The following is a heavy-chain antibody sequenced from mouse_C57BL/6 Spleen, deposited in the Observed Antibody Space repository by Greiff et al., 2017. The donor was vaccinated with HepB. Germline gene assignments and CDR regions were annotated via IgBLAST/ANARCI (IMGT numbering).Heavy chain of an antibody. V-gene: IGHV5-4*01. J-gene: IGHJ2*01. D-gene: IGHD2-3*01. CDR1: GFTFSSYA. CDR2: ISDGGSYT. CDR3: ARDYEFDY. Sequence: EVQGVESGGGLVKPGGSLKLSCAASGFTFSSYAMSWVRQTPEKRLEWVATISDGGSYTYYPDNVKGRFTISRDNAKNNLYLQMSHLKSEDTAMYYCARDYEFDYWGQGTTLTVSS.